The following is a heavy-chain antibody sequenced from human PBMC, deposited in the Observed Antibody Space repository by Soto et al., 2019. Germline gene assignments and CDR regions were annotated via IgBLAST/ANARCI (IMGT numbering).Heavy chain of an antibody. CDR3: ARGDFDRSGNYNAGWFAP. Sequence: QVQLVQSGAEVKKPGASVKVSCKASGYTFTAYYMHWLRQAPGQGLEWIGWINPNSGGTNYAQRFRGRVTVTNDTSNITTYMELSSLGADDKAVYYWARGDFDRSGNYNAGWFAPWGQGTLVTVSS. CDR2: INPNSGGT. V-gene: IGHV1-2*02. J-gene: IGHJ5*02. CDR1: GYTFTAYY. D-gene: IGHD3-22*01.